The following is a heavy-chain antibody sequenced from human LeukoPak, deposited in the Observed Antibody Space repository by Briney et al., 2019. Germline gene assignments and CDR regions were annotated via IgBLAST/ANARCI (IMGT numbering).Heavy chain of an antibody. CDR3: TTEAMVLVAFDY. V-gene: IGHV3-15*01. Sequence: GGSLRLSCAASGFTFSSYTMNWVRQAPGKGLEWVGRIKSKTDGGTTDYAAPVKGRFTISRDDSKNTLYLQMNSLKTEDTAVYYCTTEAMVLVAFDYWGQGTLVTVSS. J-gene: IGHJ4*02. CDR1: GFTFSSYT. D-gene: IGHD3-10*01. CDR2: IKSKTDGGTT.